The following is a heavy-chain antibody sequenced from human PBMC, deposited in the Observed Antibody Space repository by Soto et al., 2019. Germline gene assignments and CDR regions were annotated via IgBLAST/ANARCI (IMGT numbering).Heavy chain of an antibody. J-gene: IGHJ5*02. CDR1: GGTFSSYA. Sequence: QVQLVQSVAEVKKPGSSVKVSCKASGGTFSSYAISWVRQAPGQGLEWMGGIIPIFGTANYAQKFQGRVTITADESTSTAYMELSRLRSEDTAVYYCARDGITIFGVVTGNWFDPWGQGTLVTVSS. V-gene: IGHV1-69*12. CDR3: ARDGITIFGVVTGNWFDP. CDR2: IIPIFGTA. D-gene: IGHD3-3*01.